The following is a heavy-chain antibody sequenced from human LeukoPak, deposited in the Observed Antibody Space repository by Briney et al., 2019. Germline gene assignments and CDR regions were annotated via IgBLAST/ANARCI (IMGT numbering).Heavy chain of an antibody. CDR1: GLTFSSYW. CDR2: NNSDGSRT. D-gene: IGHD3-9*01. V-gene: IGHV3-74*01. Sequence: PGGSLRLSCAASGLTFSSYWMHWVRQAPGKGLVWVSRNNSDGSRTSYADSVKGRFTISRDNPKNTLYLQMNSLRAEDTAVYYCARDLDTYDILTGSDDYWGQGTLVTVSS. J-gene: IGHJ4*02. CDR3: ARDLDTYDILTGSDDY.